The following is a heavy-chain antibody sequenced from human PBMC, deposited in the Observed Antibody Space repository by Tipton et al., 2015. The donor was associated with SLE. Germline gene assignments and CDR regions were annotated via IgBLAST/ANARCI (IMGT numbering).Heavy chain of an antibody. D-gene: IGHD2-8*02. V-gene: IGHV4-39*07. CDR3: ARVSALVYYYYGMDV. CDR1: GGSISSSSYY. J-gene: IGHJ6*02. Sequence: TLSLTCTVSGGSISSSSYYWGWIRQPPGKGLEWIGSIYYSGSTYYNPSLKSRVTISVDTSKNQFSLKLSSVTAADTAVYYCARVSALVYYYYGMDVWGQGTTVTVSS. CDR2: IYYSGST.